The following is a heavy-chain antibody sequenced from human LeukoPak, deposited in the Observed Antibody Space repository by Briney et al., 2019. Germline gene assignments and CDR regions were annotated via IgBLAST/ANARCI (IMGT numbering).Heavy chain of an antibody. J-gene: IGHJ5*02. Sequence: SETLSLTCTVSGGSISSNSYYWGWIRQPPGKGLEWIGSIYYSGSTHYNSSLKSRVTISEDKSKKQCSLKLSSVTPEDTAVYYCARSTTPGSENWFDPWGQGTLVTVSP. CDR2: IYYSGST. V-gene: IGHV4-39*07. CDR1: GGSISSNSYY. D-gene: IGHD1-1*01. CDR3: ARSTTPGSENWFDP.